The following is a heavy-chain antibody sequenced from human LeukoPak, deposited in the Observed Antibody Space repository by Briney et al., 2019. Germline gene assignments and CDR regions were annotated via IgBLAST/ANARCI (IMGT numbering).Heavy chain of an antibody. Sequence: ASVKVSCKASGYTFTSYGISWVRQAPGQGLEWMGWISAYNGNTNYAQKLQGRVTMTTDTSTSTAYMELRSLRSDDTAVYYCARAAHFCSSTSCYTRADYWGQGTLVTVSS. CDR1: GYTFTSYG. J-gene: IGHJ4*02. CDR2: ISAYNGNT. V-gene: IGHV1-18*01. D-gene: IGHD2-2*02. CDR3: ARAAHFCSSTSCYTRADY.